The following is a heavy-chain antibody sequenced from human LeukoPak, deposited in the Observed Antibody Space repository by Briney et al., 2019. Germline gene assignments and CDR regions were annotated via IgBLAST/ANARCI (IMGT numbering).Heavy chain of an antibody. CDR1: GFTFSSYW. V-gene: IGHV3-7*01. CDR3: ASEIKGGDCFDY. CDR2: IKQDGSDK. Sequence: GGSLRLSCAASGFTFSSYWMSWVRQTPGRGLERLANIKQDGSDKYYVGSVKGRFTISGDNAKNSLFLQMNSLRAEDTAVYYCASEIKGGDCFDYWGQGTPVTVSS. D-gene: IGHD2-21*01. J-gene: IGHJ4*02.